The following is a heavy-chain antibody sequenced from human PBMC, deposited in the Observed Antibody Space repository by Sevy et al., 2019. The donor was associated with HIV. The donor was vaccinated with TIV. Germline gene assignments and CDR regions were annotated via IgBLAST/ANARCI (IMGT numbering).Heavy chain of an antibody. Sequence: GGSLRLSCAASGFTFSSYTMHWVRQAPGKGLEWVAVISYDGSNKYYADSVKGRFTISRDNSKNTLYLQMNSLRAEDTAVYYCASNPHDSSGYFWGQGTLVTVSS. D-gene: IGHD3-22*01. CDR3: ASNPHDSSGYF. CDR2: ISYDGSNK. CDR1: GFTFSSYT. J-gene: IGHJ1*01. V-gene: IGHV3-30-3*01.